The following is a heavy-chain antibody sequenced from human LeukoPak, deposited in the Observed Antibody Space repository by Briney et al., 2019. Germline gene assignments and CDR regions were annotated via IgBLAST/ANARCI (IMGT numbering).Heavy chain of an antibody. D-gene: IGHD6-13*01. J-gene: IGHJ4*02. CDR3: VKDLYKGDTSSWYYFDY. Sequence: PGGSLRLSCSASGFTFSNCAMHWVRQAPGKGPEYVSVIGSYGDKTYYADSVKGRFTISRDNSKNTVSLQMSSLRAEDTAVYYCVKDLYKGDTSSWYYFDYWGQGTLVTVSS. CDR1: GFTFSNCA. CDR2: IGSYGDKT. V-gene: IGHV3-64D*06.